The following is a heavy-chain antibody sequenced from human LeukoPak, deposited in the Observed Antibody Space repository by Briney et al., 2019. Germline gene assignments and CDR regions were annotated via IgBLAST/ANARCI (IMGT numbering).Heavy chain of an antibody. J-gene: IGHJ4*02. CDR2: IYPGDSDT. CDR1: GYRFASYW. V-gene: IGHV5-51*01. Sequence: GESLKISCEGSGYRFASYWIGWVRQMPGKGLEWMGIIYPGDSDTRYSPSFQGQVTISADKSISAAYLQWSSLKASDTAMYYCARSGDSYNYVYWGQGTLVTVSS. D-gene: IGHD5-24*01. CDR3: ARSGDSYNYVY.